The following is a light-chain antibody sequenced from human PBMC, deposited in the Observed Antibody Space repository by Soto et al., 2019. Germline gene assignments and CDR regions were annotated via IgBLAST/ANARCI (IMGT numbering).Light chain of an antibody. CDR2: EVR. V-gene: IGLV2-14*01. Sequence: QSALTQPASVSGSAGQSITISCSGTMRDVGAYNLVSWYQQHPGTAPKLIIYEVRNRPSGISSRFSGSRSGNTASLTISGLQSEDEGDYYCRAYTASSTLVFGGGTKLTVI. CDR1: MRDVGAYNL. CDR3: RAYTASSTLV. J-gene: IGLJ3*02.